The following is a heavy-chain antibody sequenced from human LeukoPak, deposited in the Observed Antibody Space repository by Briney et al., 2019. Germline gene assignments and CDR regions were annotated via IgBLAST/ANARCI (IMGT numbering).Heavy chain of an antibody. CDR2: INPSGGST. Sequence: ASVKVSCKSSGYTFTTYYMHWVRQAPGQGLEWMGIINPSGGSTSYAQKFQGRVTVTRDMSTSTVYMELSSLRSEDTAVYYCAREPFADYDSSGYLPSPFDYWGRGTLVTASS. J-gene: IGHJ4*02. D-gene: IGHD3-22*01. CDR3: AREPFADYDSSGYLPSPFDY. CDR1: GYTFTTYY. V-gene: IGHV1-46*01.